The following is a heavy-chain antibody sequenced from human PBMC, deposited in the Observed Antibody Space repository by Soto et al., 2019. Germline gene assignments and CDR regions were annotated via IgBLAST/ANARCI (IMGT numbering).Heavy chain of an antibody. Sequence: QVQLQESGPGLVKPSETLSLTCTVSGGSISSYYWSWIRQPPGKGLEWIGYIYYSGSTNYNPSLKRRITISVDTSKNQFSLKLSSVTAADTAVYYCARSVSRYSSSWYFDYWGQGTLVTVSS. CDR1: GGSISSYY. J-gene: IGHJ4*02. CDR3: ARSVSRYSSSWYFDY. V-gene: IGHV4-59*01. CDR2: IYYSGST. D-gene: IGHD6-13*01.